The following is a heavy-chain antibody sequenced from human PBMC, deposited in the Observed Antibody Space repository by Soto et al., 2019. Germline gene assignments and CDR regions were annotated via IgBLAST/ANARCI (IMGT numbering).Heavy chain of an antibody. CDR2: IYYSGST. Sequence: SETLSLTCTVSGGSTSSGGYYWSWISPHPGKGLEWIGYIYYSGSTYYNPSLKSRVTISVDTSKNQFSLKLSSVTAADTAEYYCARDRSSTSLYYFDYWGQGTLVTVSS. V-gene: IGHV4-31*03. CDR3: ARDRSSTSLYYFDY. D-gene: IGHD2-2*01. CDR1: GGSTSSGGYY. J-gene: IGHJ4*02.